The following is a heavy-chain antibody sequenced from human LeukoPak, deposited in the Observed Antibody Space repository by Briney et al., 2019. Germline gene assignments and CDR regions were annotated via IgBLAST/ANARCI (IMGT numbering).Heavy chain of an antibody. V-gene: IGHV4-59*01. CDR2: IYYSGST. J-gene: IGHJ5*02. D-gene: IGHD4-11*01. Sequence: PSETLSLTCTVSGGSISNYYWNWIRQPPGKGLEWIGYIYYSGSTNYNPSLKSRVTISVDTSKNQFSLKLSSVTAADTALYYCARDMYSNYASRAFDPWGQGALVTVSS. CDR1: GGSISNYY. CDR3: ARDMYSNYASRAFDP.